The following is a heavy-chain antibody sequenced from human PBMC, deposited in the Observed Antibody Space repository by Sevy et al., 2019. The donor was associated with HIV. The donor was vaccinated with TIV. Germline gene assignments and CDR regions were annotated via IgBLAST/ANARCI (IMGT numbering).Heavy chain of an antibody. Sequence: GGSLRLSCAASEFTFSSYAMSWVRQAPVKGLEWVSAISGRGGSTYYADSVKGRFTISRDNSKNTLYLQMNSLRAEDTALYYCAKELFGAAAAFYWYFDLWGRGTLVTVSS. CDR1: EFTFSSYA. J-gene: IGHJ2*01. D-gene: IGHD6-13*01. CDR2: ISGRGGST. CDR3: AKELFGAAAAFYWYFDL. V-gene: IGHV3-23*01.